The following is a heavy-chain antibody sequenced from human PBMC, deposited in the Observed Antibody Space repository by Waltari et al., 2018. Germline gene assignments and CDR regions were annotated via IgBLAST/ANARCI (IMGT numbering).Heavy chain of an antibody. CDR2: ISSSSSYI. Sequence: EVQLVESGGGLVKPGGSLRHSCAASGFTSSSYSINWVRHAPCNALEWVSSISSSSSYIYYAESVKGRFTISRDNAKNSLYLQMNSLRAEDTAVYYCARDPGAFDIWGQGTMVTVSS. CDR3: ARDPGAFDI. V-gene: IGHV3-21*01. J-gene: IGHJ3*02. CDR1: GFTSSSYS.